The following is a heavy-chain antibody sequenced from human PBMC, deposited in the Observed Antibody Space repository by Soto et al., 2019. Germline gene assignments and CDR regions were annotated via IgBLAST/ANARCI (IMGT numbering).Heavy chain of an antibody. CDR3: ASTPDCSSTSCYYYYGMDV. CDR2: ISAYNGNT. Sequence: VSVKVSCKASGYTFTSYGISWVRQAPGQGLEWMGWISAYNGNTNYAQKLQGRVTMTTDTSTSTAYMELRSLRSDDTAVYYCASTPDCSSTSCYYYYGMDVWGQGTTVTVSS. D-gene: IGHD2-2*01. V-gene: IGHV1-18*01. J-gene: IGHJ6*02. CDR1: GYTFTSYG.